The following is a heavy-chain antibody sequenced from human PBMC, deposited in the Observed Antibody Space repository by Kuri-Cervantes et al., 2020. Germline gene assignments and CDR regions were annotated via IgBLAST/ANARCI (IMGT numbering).Heavy chain of an antibody. CDR2: FYQSGST. J-gene: IGHJ4*02. Sequence: SETLSLTCAVSGGSISSSNWWSWVRQPPGKGLEWIGKFYQSGSTNYNPSLKSRVTISVDKSKNQFSLKLSSVTAADTAVYYCARDWWWNVGLLDYWGQGTLVTVSS. CDR1: GGSISSSNW. CDR3: ARDWWWNVGLLDY. V-gene: IGHV4-4*02. D-gene: IGHD2-21*01.